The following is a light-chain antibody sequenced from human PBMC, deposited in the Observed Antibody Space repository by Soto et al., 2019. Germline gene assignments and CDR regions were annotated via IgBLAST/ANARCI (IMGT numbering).Light chain of an antibody. V-gene: IGKV1-39*01. J-gene: IGKJ4*01. CDR1: QSISSY. CDR3: QHSYSTPLT. Sequence: DIQMTQSPSSLSASVGDRVTITCRASQSISSYLNWYQQKPGKAPKLLIYAASILQSGVPTRFSGSGSVTDFTITSSLLQAEYVATYCCQHSYSTPLTFGGGTKVEIK. CDR2: AAS.